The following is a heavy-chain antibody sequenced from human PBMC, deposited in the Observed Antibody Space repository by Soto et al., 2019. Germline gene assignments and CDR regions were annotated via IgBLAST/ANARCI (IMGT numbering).Heavy chain of an antibody. Sequence: AASVKVSCKASGGTFSSFGISWVRQAPGQGLEWMGGIIPVFGRPNYAQRFRGRLTITADESTNTSYMELIDLTSEDTAVYYCAREASGYDFWGQGTQVTVSS. D-gene: IGHD5-12*01. CDR1: GGTFSSFG. J-gene: IGHJ1*01. V-gene: IGHV1-69*13. CDR2: IIPVFGRP. CDR3: AREASGYDF.